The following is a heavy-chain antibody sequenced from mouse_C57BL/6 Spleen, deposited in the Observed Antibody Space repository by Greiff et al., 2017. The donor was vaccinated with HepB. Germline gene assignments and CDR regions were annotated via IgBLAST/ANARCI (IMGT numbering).Heavy chain of an antibody. CDR3: ARGDSSGEGFAY. D-gene: IGHD3-2*02. Sequence: VKLQESGPELVKPGASVKISCKASGYAFSSSWMNWVKQRPGKGLEWIGRIYPGDGDTNYNGKFKGKATLTADKSSSTAYMQLSSLTSEDSAVYFCARGDSSGEGFAYWGQGTLVTVSA. CDR1: GYAFSSSW. J-gene: IGHJ3*01. V-gene: IGHV1-82*01. CDR2: IYPGDGDT.